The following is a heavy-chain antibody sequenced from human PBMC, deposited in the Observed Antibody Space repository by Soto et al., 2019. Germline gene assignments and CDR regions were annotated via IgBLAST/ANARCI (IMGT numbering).Heavy chain of an antibody. J-gene: IGHJ6*02. CDR1: GGSFSGYS. V-gene: IGHV4-34*01. CDR3: ARVPLALLWCGELPHYYYCMYG. Sequence: SETLSLTCAVYGGSFSGYSWSWIRQPPGKGLEWIGEINHSGSPNSNPSPKSRVTISVDPSKNPFSLKLRSLTSADTAVYYCARVPLALLWCGELPHYYYCMYGWGQETTVTVSS. CDR2: INHSGSP. D-gene: IGHD3-10*01.